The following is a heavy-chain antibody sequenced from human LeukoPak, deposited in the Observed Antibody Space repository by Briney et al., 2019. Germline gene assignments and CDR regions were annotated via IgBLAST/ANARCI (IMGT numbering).Heavy chain of an antibody. CDR1: GGSLSGHY. J-gene: IGHJ3*02. Sequence: SETLSLACTVSGGSLSGHYWSWIRHPPGKRLEWIGYVSYTGRTKYNPYLQSRVTISIDTSKSQFSLKLTSVTSADTAVYSCASLHVNDISGDPDTLDMWGHGTTVIVPS. CDR2: VSYTGRT. D-gene: IGHD3-22*01. CDR3: ASLHVNDISGDPDTLDM. V-gene: IGHV4-59*11.